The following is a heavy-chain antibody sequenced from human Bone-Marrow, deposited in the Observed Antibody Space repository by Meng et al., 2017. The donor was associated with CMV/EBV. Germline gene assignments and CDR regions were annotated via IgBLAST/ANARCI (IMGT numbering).Heavy chain of an antibody. V-gene: IGHV4-39*07. CDR2: IYYSGST. J-gene: IGHJ5*02. Sequence: VSGGSISSSGYYWGWIRQPPGKGLEWIGSIYYSGSTYYNPSLKSRVTISVDTSKNQFSLKLSSVTAADTAVYYCARDSTRPDNWFDPWGQGTLVTVSS. CDR1: GGSISSSGYY. D-gene: IGHD3-3*02. CDR3: ARDSTRPDNWFDP.